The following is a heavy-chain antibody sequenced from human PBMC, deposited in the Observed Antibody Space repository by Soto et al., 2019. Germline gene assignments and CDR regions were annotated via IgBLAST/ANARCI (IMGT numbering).Heavy chain of an antibody. CDR3: ERGGIQLWYPFDY. J-gene: IGHJ4*02. Sequence: QVQLVEAGGGLVKPGGSLRLSCAASGFTFSDYYMSWIRQAPGKGLEWVSYISSSSSYTNYADSVKGRFTISRDNAKNALYLQMNILRAEDSAVYYCERGGIQLWYPFDYWGQGTLVTVSS. CDR2: ISSSSSYT. D-gene: IGHD5-18*01. CDR1: GFTFSDYY. V-gene: IGHV3-11*05.